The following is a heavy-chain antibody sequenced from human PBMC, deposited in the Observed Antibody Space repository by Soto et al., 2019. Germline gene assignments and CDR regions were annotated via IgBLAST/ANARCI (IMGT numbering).Heavy chain of an antibody. CDR2: NISKTDGGTT. Sequence: VSLRLPCGAAGVTFGNAWINWVRQAQRKGMEWVGRNISKTDGGTTDYAAPVNGRFTISRDDSKNTLYLQMNSLKTEDTAVYFCSTDPDWNYGDYYTGMDVWGQGTTVTVSS. D-gene: IGHD1-7*01. CDR3: STDPDWNYGDYYTGMDV. V-gene: IGHV3-15*07. CDR1: GVTFGNAW. J-gene: IGHJ6*02.